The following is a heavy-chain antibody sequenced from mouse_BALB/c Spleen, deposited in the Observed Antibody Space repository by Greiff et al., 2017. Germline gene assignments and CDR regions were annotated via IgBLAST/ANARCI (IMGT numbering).Heavy chain of an antibody. CDR3: ARDYYGSYYYFDY. CDR1: GFTFSSFG. D-gene: IGHD1-1*01. V-gene: IGHV5-17*02. CDR2: ISSGSSTI. Sequence: EVMLVESGGGLVQPGGSRKLSCAASGFTFSSFGMHWVRQAPEKGLEWVAYISSGSSTIYYADTVKGRFTISRDNPKNTLFLQMTSLRSEDTAMYYCARDYYGSYYYFDYWGQGTTLTVSS. J-gene: IGHJ2*01.